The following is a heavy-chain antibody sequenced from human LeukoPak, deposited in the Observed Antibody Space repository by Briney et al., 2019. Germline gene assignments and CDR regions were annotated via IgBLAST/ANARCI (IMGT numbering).Heavy chain of an antibody. CDR3: ARALIAVAGTLFDY. CDR1: GGSISSSNW. D-gene: IGHD6-19*01. J-gene: IGHJ4*02. CDR2: IYHSGST. V-gene: IGHV4-4*02. Sequence: PSETLSLTCAVSGGSISSSNWWSWVRQPPGKGLEWIGEIYHSGSTNYNPSLKSRVTISVDKSKNQFSLKLSSVTAADTAVYYCARALIAVAGTLFDYWGQGTLVTVSS.